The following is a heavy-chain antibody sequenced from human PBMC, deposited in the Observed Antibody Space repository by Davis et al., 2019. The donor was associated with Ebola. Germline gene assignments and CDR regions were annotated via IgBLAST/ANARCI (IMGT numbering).Heavy chain of an antibody. CDR3: TGATTVTGDY. CDR1: GFTFSGSA. J-gene: IGHJ4*02. Sequence: GGSLRLSCAASGFTFSGSAMHWVRQASGKGLEWVGRIRSKANSYATAYAASVKGRFTIFRDDSKNTAYLQMNSLKTEDTAVYYCTGATTVTGDYWGQGTLVTVSS. V-gene: IGHV3-73*01. D-gene: IGHD4-11*01. CDR2: IRSKANSYAT.